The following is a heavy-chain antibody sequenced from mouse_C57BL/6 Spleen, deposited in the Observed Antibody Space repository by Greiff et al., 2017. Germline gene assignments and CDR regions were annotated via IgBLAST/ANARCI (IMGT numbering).Heavy chain of an antibody. Sequence: VQGVESGAELVRPGASVTLSCKASGYTFTDYEMHWVKQTPVHGLEWIGAIDPETGGTAYNQKFMGKAILTADKSSSTAYMELRSRTSEDSAVYYCTRFRYFDVWGTGTTVTVSS. CDR1: GYTFTDYE. J-gene: IGHJ1*03. V-gene: IGHV1-15*01. CDR3: TRFRYFDV. CDR2: IDPETGGT.